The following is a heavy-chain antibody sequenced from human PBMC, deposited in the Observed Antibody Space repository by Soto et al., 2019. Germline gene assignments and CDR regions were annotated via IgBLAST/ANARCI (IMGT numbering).Heavy chain of an antibody. J-gene: IGHJ6*03. CDR3: ARVYRSDYDFWSGYYPYYYYYYYMDV. V-gene: IGHV1-8*01. CDR2: MNPNSGNT. Sequence: ASVKVSCKASGYTFTSYDINWVRQATGQGLEWMGWMNPNSGNTGYAQKFQGRVTMTRNTSISTAYMELSSLRSEDTAVYYCARVYRSDYDFWSGYYPYYYYYYYMDVWGKGTTVTISS. CDR1: GYTFTSYD. D-gene: IGHD3-3*01.